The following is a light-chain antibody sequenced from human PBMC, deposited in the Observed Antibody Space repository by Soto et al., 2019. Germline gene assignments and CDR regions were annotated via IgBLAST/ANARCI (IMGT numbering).Light chain of an antibody. CDR1: QSVARW. J-gene: IGKJ1*01. CDR2: GAS. V-gene: IGKV1-5*01. CDR3: QQYDTSWT. Sequence: DIQMTQSPSTLTASVGDRITIACRASQSVARWLAWYQQKPGKAPKVLISGASNLESGVPSRFSGSGFGTQFTLSISSLQRDDSATYFCQQYDTSWTFGQGTKVEIK.